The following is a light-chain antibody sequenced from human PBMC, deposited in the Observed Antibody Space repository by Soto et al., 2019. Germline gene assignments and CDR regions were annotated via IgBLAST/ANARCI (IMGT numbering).Light chain of an antibody. CDR2: EVT. CDR1: SSDVGGYDF. V-gene: IGLV2-8*01. J-gene: IGLJ1*01. Sequence: QSALTQPPSASGSPGQSVTISCTGTSSDVGGYDFVSWYQQQPGKAPKLMIFEVTKRPSGVPDRFSGSKSGNTASLTVSGLQAEDEADYFCCSHAGDNTYVFGTGTKLTVL. CDR3: CSHAGDNTYV.